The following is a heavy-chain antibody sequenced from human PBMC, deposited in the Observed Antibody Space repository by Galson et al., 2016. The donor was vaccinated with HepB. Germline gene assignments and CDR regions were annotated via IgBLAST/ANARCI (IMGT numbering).Heavy chain of an antibody. D-gene: IGHD3-3*01. J-gene: IGHJ4*02. CDR3: SRVVGLDYDFWSGYPDFDY. Sequence: SLRLSCATSGFAFDTYAMSWFRQAPGKGLHWVGFIRSNSYGGTTEYAASVNGSFTISRDDSKSIVYRQMNRLKTEDTAVYYCSRVVGLDYDFWSGYPDFDYWGQGALVTVSS. V-gene: IGHV3-49*03. CDR1: GFAFDTYA. CDR2: IRSNSYGGTT.